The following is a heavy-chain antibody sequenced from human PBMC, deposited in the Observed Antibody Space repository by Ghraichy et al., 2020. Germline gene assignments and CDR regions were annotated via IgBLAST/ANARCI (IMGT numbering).Heavy chain of an antibody. J-gene: IGHJ4*02. D-gene: IGHD3-22*01. Sequence: SETLSLTCTVSGGSISSYYWSWIRQPPGKGLEWIGYIHTSGSTNYNPSLKSRATISIDTSKSQFSLKLTSVTAADTALYYCARHAKPFDSNAYYEDHWGQGTLVTVSS. CDR1: GGSISSYY. V-gene: IGHV4-4*09. CDR2: IHTSGST. CDR3: ARHAKPFDSNAYYEDH.